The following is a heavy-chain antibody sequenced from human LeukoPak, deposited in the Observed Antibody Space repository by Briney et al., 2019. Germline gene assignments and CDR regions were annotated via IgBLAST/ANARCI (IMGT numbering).Heavy chain of an antibody. D-gene: IGHD3/OR15-3a*01. J-gene: IGHJ4*02. CDR3: TTEGPRFWTGYDPIDY. Sequence: GGSLRLSCAASGFTFSNAWMSWVRQAPGKGLQWVGRIKSKTDGGTIDYAAPVKGRLTISRDDSKTTLYLQMNSLKTEDTAIYFCTTEGPRFWTGYDPIDYWGQGTLVTVSS. V-gene: IGHV3-15*01. CDR2: IKSKTDGGTI. CDR1: GFTFSNAW.